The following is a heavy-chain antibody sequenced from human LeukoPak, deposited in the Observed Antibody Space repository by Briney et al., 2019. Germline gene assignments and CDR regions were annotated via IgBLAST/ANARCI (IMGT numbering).Heavy chain of an antibody. Sequence: PGGSLRLSCAASGFTFSSYGMPWVRQAPGKGLEWVAVISYDGSDKYYADSVKGRFTISRDNSKNTLYLQMNSLRAEDTAVYYCAKDQDIAAAAYYFDYWGQEPWSPSPQ. CDR1: GFTFSSYG. J-gene: IGHJ4*01. D-gene: IGHD6-13*01. V-gene: IGHV3-30*18. CDR2: ISYDGSDK. CDR3: AKDQDIAAAAYYFDY.